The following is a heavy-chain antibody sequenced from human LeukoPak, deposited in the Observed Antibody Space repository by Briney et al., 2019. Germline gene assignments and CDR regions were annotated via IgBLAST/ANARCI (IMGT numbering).Heavy chain of an antibody. CDR3: AREMITMIVVVRDAFDI. J-gene: IGHJ3*02. Sequence: PSETLSLTCTVSGGSISSGSYYWSWIRQPAGKGLEWIGRIYTSGSTNYNPSLKSRVTISVDTSKNQFSLKLSSVTAADTAVYYCAREMITMIVVVRDAFDIWGQGTMVTVSS. V-gene: IGHV4-61*02. CDR1: GGSISSGSYY. D-gene: IGHD3-22*01. CDR2: IYTSGST.